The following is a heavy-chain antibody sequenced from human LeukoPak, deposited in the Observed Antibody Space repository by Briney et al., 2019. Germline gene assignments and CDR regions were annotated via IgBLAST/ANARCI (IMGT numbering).Heavy chain of an antibody. V-gene: IGHV1-24*01. CDR1: GYTLTELS. CDR3: ATDLSSERTFDY. CDR2: FDPEDGET. J-gene: IGHJ4*02. Sequence: ASVKVSCKVSGYTLTELSMHWVRQAPGKGLEWMGGFDPEDGETIYAQKFQGRVTMTEDTSTDTAYMELSSLRSEDTAVYYCATDLSSERTFDYWGQGTLVTASS. D-gene: IGHD3-10*01.